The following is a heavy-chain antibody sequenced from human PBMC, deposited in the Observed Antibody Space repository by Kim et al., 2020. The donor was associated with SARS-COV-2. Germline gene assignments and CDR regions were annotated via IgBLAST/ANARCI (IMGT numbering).Heavy chain of an antibody. Sequence: GSENDCVSSVKGRFTISRDNAKNSLLLQMNSRRAEDTAVYYCAGGGTPGYWGQGTLVTVSS. V-gene: IGHV3-7*01. D-gene: IGHD3-16*01. J-gene: IGHJ4*02. CDR3: AGGGTPGY. CDR2: GSEN.